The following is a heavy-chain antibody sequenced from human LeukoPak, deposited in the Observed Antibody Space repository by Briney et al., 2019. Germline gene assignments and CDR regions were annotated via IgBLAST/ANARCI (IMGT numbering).Heavy chain of an antibody. CDR3: AKDSSGWPYYFDY. D-gene: IGHD6-19*01. Sequence: PGGSLRLSCAASGFTFSSYAMSWVRQAPGKGLEWVSAISGSGGSTYYADSVKGRLTISRDNSKNTLYLQMNGLRAEDTAVYYCAKDSSGWPYYFDYWGQGTLVTVSS. J-gene: IGHJ4*02. CDR1: GFTFSSYA. V-gene: IGHV3-23*01. CDR2: ISGSGGST.